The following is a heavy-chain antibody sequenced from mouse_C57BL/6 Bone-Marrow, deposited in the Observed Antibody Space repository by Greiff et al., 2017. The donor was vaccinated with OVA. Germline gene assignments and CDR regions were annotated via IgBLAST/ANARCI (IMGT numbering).Heavy chain of an antibody. Sequence: EVQLVESGGGLVKPGGSLKLSCAASGFTFSSYAMSWVRQTPEKRLEWVATLSDGGSYTYSPDNVKGRFTISRDNAKNNLYLQMSHLKSEDTAMYYCAREEGIFTTVVATNAMDYWGQGTSVTVSS. J-gene: IGHJ4*01. V-gene: IGHV5-4*01. CDR1: GFTFSSYA. D-gene: IGHD1-1*01. CDR3: AREEGIFTTVVATNAMDY. CDR2: LSDGGSYT.